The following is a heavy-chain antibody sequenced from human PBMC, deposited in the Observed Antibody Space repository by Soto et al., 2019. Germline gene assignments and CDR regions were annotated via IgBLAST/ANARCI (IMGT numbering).Heavy chain of an antibody. Sequence: PSETLSLTCTVSGGSISSYYWSWIRQPAGKGLEWIGRIYTSGSTNYNPSLKSRVTMSVDTSKNQFSLKLSSVTAADTAVYYSARPGTRITIFGVGTTDNWFEPWGQGTLVTVGS. J-gene: IGHJ5*02. CDR3: ARPGTRITIFGVGTTDNWFEP. CDR2: IYTSGST. CDR1: GGSISSYY. V-gene: IGHV4-4*07. D-gene: IGHD3-3*01.